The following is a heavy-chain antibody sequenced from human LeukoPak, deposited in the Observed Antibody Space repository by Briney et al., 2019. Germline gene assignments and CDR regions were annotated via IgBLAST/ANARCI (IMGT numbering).Heavy chain of an antibody. CDR2: IIPILGIA. CDR3: ARMTVVTPTGPLDY. V-gene: IGHV1-69*04. J-gene: IGHJ4*02. Sequence: SVKVSCKASGGTFSSYAISWVRQAPGQGLEWMGRIIPILGIANYAQRFQGRVTITADKSTSTAYMELSSLRSEDTAVYYCARMTVVTPTGPLDYWGQGTLVTVSS. CDR1: GGTFSSYA. D-gene: IGHD4-23*01.